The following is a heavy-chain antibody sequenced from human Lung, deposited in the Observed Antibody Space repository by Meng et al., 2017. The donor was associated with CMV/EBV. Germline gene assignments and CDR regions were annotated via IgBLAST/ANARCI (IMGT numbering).Heavy chain of an antibody. CDR2: ISWDGGST. CDR3: AKEYRAAAGTDYYYGMDV. V-gene: IGHV3-43D*03. J-gene: IGHJ6*02. D-gene: IGHD6-13*01. CDR1: GFTFDDYA. Sequence: GEXXKISCAASGFTFDDYAMHWVRQAPGKGLEWVSLISWDGGSTYYADSVKGRFTISRDNSKNSLYLQMNSLRAEDTALYYCAKEYRAAAGTDYYYGMDVGXQGTXVNVYS.